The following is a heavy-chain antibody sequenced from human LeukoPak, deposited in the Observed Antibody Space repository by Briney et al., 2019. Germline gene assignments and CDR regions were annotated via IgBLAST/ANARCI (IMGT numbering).Heavy chain of an antibody. V-gene: IGHV3-11*04. D-gene: IGHD6-13*01. CDR3: AKGAWAADGPMGNNFAS. J-gene: IGHJ4*02. CDR1: GFTFSDYY. Sequence: GGSLRLSCAASGFTFSDYYMSWIRQAPGKGLEWVAYISSSGSTIYYADSVKGRFTISRDNSKNTLTLQMNSLKTEDTSIYFCAKGAWAADGPMGNNFASWGQGTLVTVSS. CDR2: ISSSGSTI.